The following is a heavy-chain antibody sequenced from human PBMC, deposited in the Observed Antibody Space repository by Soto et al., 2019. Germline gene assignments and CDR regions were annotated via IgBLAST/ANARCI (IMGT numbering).Heavy chain of an antibody. CDR1: GGTFSSYA. D-gene: IGHD4-17*01. CDR3: ARGVTTNWFDP. Sequence: SVKVSCKASGGTFSSYAISWVRQAPGQGLEWMGWIIPIYGKANYAQKLQGRVTMTTDTSTSTAYMELRGLRSDDTAVYYCARGVTTNWFDPWGQGTTVTVSS. V-gene: IGHV1-69*05. CDR2: IIPIYGKA. J-gene: IGHJ5*01.